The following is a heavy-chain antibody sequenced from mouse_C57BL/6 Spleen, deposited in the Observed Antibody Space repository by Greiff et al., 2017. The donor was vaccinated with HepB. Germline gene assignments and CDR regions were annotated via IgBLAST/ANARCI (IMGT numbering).Heavy chain of an antibody. Sequence: VHVKQSGAELVRPGSSVKMSCKTSGYTFTSYGINWVKQRPGQGLEWIGYIYIGNGYTEYNEKFKGKATLTSDTSSSTAYMQLSSLTSEDSAIYFCARSQSPYYYGSSYWYFDVWGTGTTVTVSS. V-gene: IGHV1-58*01. D-gene: IGHD1-1*01. J-gene: IGHJ1*03. CDR1: GYTFTSYG. CDR2: IYIGNGYT. CDR3: ARSQSPYYYGSSYWYFDV.